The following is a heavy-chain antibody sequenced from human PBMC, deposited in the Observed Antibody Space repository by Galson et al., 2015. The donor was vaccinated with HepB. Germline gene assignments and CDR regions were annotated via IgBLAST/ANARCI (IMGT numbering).Heavy chain of an antibody. Sequence: ETLSLTCTVSGGSISSYYWSWIRQPPGKGLEWIGYIYYSGIPNYTPFLKSRVTISVDTSKNQFSLKVSSVTAADTAVYYCARETPLRKRYFDYWGQGTLVTVSS. D-gene: IGHD5/OR15-5a*01. CDR1: GGSISSYY. CDR2: IYYSGIP. CDR3: ARETPLRKRYFDY. J-gene: IGHJ4*02. V-gene: IGHV4-59*01.